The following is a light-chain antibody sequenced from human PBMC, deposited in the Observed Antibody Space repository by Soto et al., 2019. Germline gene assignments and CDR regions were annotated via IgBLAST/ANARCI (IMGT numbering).Light chain of an antibody. CDR3: QSYDSSLSGYVI. J-gene: IGLJ2*01. CDR2: GNN. Sequence: QSVLTQPPSVSGAPGQRVTISCTGSSSNIGTPYDVHWYQQLPGTAPKLLIYGNNNRPSGVPDRFSGSKSGTSASLAITGLQDEDEADYYCQSYDSSLSGYVIFGGGTKVTVL. V-gene: IGLV1-40*01. CDR1: SSNIGTPYD.